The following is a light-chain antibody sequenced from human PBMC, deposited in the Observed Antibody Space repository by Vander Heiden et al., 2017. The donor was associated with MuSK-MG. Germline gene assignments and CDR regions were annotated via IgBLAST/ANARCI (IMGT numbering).Light chain of an antibody. CDR1: SSNIGTFNY. CDR2: DVD. J-gene: IGLJ2*01. Sequence: QSALTQPASVSGSPGQSITISCTGTSSNIGTFNYISWYQQHPGRAPKLIISDVDNRPSGVPNRFSGSKSGNTASLTISGLQAEDEAEYYCSSYTNTIPVVFGGGTKVTVL. CDR3: SSYTNTIPVV. V-gene: IGLV2-14*03.